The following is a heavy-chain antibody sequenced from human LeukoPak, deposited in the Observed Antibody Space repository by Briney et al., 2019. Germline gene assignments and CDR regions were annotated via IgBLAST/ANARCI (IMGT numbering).Heavy chain of an antibody. J-gene: IGHJ5*02. CDR3: ARDEGGSTRPPPAYNWFDP. V-gene: IGHV4-59*11. Sequence: PSETLSLTCTVSGGSINSHYWSWIRRPPGKGLEWIGYIFYSGSTNYNPSLKSRVTISVDRSKNQFSLKLSSVTAADTAIYYCARDEGGSTRPPPAYNWFDPWGQGTLVTVSS. CDR1: GGSINSHY. D-gene: IGHD1-1*01. CDR2: IFYSGST.